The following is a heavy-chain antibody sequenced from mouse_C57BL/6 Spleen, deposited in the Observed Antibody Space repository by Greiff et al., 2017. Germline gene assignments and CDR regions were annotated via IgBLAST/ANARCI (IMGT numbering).Heavy chain of an antibody. CDR3: ARRYGNYFDY. J-gene: IGHJ2*01. D-gene: IGHD2-1*01. CDR1: GYTFTSYW. Sequence: QVQLQQPGAERVKPGASVKLSCKASGYTFTSYWMQWVKQRPGQGLEWIGEIDPSDSYTNYNQKFKGKATLTVDTSSSTADMQLSSLTSADSAVCYCARRYGNYFDYWGQGTTLTVSS. V-gene: IGHV1-50*01. CDR2: IDPSDSYT.